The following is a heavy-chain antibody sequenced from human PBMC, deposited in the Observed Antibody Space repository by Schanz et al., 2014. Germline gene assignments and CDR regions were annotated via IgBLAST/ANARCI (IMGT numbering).Heavy chain of an antibody. D-gene: IGHD3-9*01. CDR1: EYSFTSYS. CDR3: ARDARDFYDILTEEDY. Sequence: QVHLVQSGAEVKRPGASVKDSCKASEYSFTSYSMHWVRQAPGQRLEWMGGINTGSGDTKYSQNFQGRVTITMDTSTSTAYMELRSLRSVDTAVYYCARDARDFYDILTEEDYWGQGTLVTVSS. CDR2: INTGSGDT. J-gene: IGHJ4*02. V-gene: IGHV1-3*04.